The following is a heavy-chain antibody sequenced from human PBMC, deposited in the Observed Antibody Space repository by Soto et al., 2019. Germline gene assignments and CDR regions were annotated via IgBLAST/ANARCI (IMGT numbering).Heavy chain of an antibody. J-gene: IGHJ6*02. V-gene: IGHV4-4*02. CDR3: AKYGENYYYGMDV. D-gene: IGHD4-17*01. Sequence: PXETLSLTCAVSGGSISSSNWWSWVRQPPGKGLEWIGEIYHSGSTYYNPSLKSRVTISIDTSKNQFSLKLYSVTAADTAVYYCAKYGENYYYGMDVWGQGTTVTVSS. CDR1: GGSISSSNW. CDR2: IYHSGST.